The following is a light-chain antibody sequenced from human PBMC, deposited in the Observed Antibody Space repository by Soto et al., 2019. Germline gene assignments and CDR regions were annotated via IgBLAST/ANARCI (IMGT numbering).Light chain of an antibody. CDR2: DAS. CDR3: QQYDNPPLT. Sequence: DIQMNRSPSSLYASVGDRVTITCQASQDISNYLNWYQQKPGKAPKLLIYDASNLETGVPSRFSGSGSGTDVTFTISSLQPEDIASYYCQQYDNPPLTFGGGTKVEIK. CDR1: QDISNY. V-gene: IGKV1-33*01. J-gene: IGKJ4*01.